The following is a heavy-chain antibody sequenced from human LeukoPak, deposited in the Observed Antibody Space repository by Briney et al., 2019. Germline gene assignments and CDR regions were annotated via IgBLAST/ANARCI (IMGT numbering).Heavy chain of an antibody. CDR3: AKDGWYSYGYNYYYMDV. CDR2: ISGSGGST. V-gene: IGHV3-23*01. J-gene: IGHJ6*03. Sequence: GGSLRLSCAASGFTISSYGMSWVRQAPGKGLEWVSAISGSGGSTYYADSVKGRFTISRDNSKNTLYLQMNSLRAEDTAVYYCAKDGWYSYGYNYYYMDVWGKGTTVTVSS. D-gene: IGHD5-18*01. CDR1: GFTISSYG.